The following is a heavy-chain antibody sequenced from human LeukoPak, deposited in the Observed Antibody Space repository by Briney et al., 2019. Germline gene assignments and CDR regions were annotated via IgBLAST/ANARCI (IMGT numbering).Heavy chain of an antibody. J-gene: IGHJ4*02. CDR2: IYYSGST. V-gene: IGHV4-59*12. D-gene: IGHD1-26*01. Sequence: SETLSLTCTVSGGSISSYYWSWIRQPPGKGLEWIGYIYYSGSTNYNPSLKGRVTISVDTSKNQFSLKLSSVTAADTAVYYCASRRSGSYVDYWGQGTLVTVSS. CDR1: GGSISSYY. CDR3: ASRRSGSYVDY.